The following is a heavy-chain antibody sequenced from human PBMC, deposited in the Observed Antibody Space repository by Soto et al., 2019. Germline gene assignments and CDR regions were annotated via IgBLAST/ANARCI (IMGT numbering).Heavy chain of an antibody. D-gene: IGHD1-7*01. CDR2: IYRTGST. CDR1: GGSFTSNNW. CDR3: ASRDPGTSVDY. J-gene: IGHJ4*02. Sequence: SETLSLTCAVSGGSFTSNNWWTWVRQPPGQGLERIGEIYRTGSTNYNPSLKSRVTISLDKSENQFSLKVTSLTAADTAVYYCASRDPGTSVDYWGQGTLVTFSS. V-gene: IGHV4-4*02.